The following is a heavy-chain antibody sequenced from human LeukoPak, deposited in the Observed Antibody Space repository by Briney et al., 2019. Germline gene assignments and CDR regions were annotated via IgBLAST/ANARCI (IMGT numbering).Heavy chain of an antibody. CDR3: ARALGGIPYYYYYMDV. D-gene: IGHD1-26*01. Sequence: SGTLSLTCAVSGGSISSSNWWSWVRQPPGKGLEWIGEIYHSGSTNYNPSLKSRVTISVDTSKNQFSLKLNSVTAADTAVYYCARALGGIPYYYYYMDVWGKGTTVTISS. CDR1: GGSISSSNW. CDR2: IYHSGST. J-gene: IGHJ6*03. V-gene: IGHV4-4*02.